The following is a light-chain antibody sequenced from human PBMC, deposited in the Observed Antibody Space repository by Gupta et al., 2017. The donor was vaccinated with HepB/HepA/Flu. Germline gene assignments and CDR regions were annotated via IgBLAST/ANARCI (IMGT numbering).Light chain of an antibody. J-gene: IGKJ1*01. CDR1: QSLLHSNGYNY. V-gene: IGKV2-28*01. Sequence: IVMTHSPLSLPVTPGEPASLPCRSSQSLLHSNGYNYLDWYLQKPGQSPQLLIYLGSNRASGVPDRCSGSGSGTDFTLKISRVKAEDVGVYYCMQDLQNPRTFGQGTKVEIK. CDR2: LGS. CDR3: MQDLQNPRT.